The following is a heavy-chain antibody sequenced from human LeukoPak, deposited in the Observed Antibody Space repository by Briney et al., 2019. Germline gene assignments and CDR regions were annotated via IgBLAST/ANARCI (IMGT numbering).Heavy chain of an antibody. V-gene: IGHV1-18*01. CDR2: ISAYNGNT. D-gene: IGHD2-21*02. Sequence: GASVKVSYKASGYTFTSYGISWVRQAPGQGLEWMGWISAYNGNTNYAQKLQGRVTMTTDTSTSTAYMELRSLRSDDTAVYYCARVDCGGDCFYYYYGMDVWGQGTTVTVSS. CDR1: GYTFTSYG. CDR3: ARVDCGGDCFYYYYGMDV. J-gene: IGHJ6*02.